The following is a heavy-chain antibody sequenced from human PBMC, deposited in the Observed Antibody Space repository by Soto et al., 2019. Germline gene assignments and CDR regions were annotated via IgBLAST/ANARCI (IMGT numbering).Heavy chain of an antibody. D-gene: IGHD5-18*01. CDR2: ISYDGSNK. V-gene: IGHV3-30*18. CDR3: AKAGQAMVRFRGSEYCGMDV. CDR1: GFTFSSYG. J-gene: IGHJ6*02. Sequence: GGSLRLSCAASGFTFSSYGMHWVRQAPGKGLEWVAVISYDGSNKYYADSVKGRFTISRDNSKNTLYLQMNSLRAEDTAVYYCAKAGQAMVRFRGSEYCGMDVWGQGTTVTVSS.